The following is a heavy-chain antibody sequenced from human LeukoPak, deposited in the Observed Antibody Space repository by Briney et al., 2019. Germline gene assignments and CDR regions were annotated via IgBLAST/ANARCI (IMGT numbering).Heavy chain of an antibody. CDR2: INPAGSVT. J-gene: IGHJ4*02. CDR3: SRDFVGAEDY. D-gene: IGHD3-16*01. CDR1: GFTISSYW. V-gene: IGHV3-74*01. Sequence: HPGGSLRLSCSPSGFTISSYWMHWVRQAPGKGLVWVSHINPAGSVTNHADSVRGRFTISRDTATNTLYLEMNSLRAEDTAVYYCSRDFVGAEDYWGQGTLVPVSS.